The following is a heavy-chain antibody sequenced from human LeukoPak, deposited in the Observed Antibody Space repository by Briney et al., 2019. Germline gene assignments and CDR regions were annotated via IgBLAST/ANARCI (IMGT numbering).Heavy chain of an antibody. V-gene: IGHV3-23*01. Sequence: GGSLRLSCAASGFTFSNFGMTWVRQAPGKGLEWVSTISGSGDTTYYPNPVKGRFTISRDNSKNTLYLQMNSLRAEDTAVYYCAKGGGGYLDYWGQGALVTVSS. J-gene: IGHJ4*02. D-gene: IGHD2-2*01. CDR2: ISGSGDTT. CDR3: AKGGGGYLDY. CDR1: GFTFSNFG.